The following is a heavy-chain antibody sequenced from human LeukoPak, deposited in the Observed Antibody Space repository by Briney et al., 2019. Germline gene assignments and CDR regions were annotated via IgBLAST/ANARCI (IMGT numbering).Heavy chain of an antibody. V-gene: IGHV4-39*07. CDR1: GGSISSSSYY. Sequence: SETLSLTCTVSGGSISSSSYYWGWIRQPPGKGLEWIGSIYYSGSTYYNPPLKSRVTISVDTSKNQFSLKLSSVTAADTAVYYCARGLITMVRGVTVWFDPWGQGTLVTVSS. D-gene: IGHD3-10*01. CDR2: IYYSGST. CDR3: ARGLITMVRGVTVWFDP. J-gene: IGHJ5*02.